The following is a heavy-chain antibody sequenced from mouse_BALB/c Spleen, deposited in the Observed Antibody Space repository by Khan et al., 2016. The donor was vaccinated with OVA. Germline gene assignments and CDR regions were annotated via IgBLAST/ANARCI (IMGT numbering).Heavy chain of an antibody. CDR3: ARGGGELGFAY. D-gene: IGHD1-3*01. CDR1: GYTFTDFT. Sequence: QVQLQQSGAELVRPGVSVKISCKGSGYTFTDFTMHWVKQSLAKSLEWIGVINTYYGDATYNQKFKGKATMPVDKSSSTVYMELARLTSEDSAIYYCARGGGELGFAYWGQGTLVTVSA. V-gene: IGHV1S137*01. CDR2: INTYYGDA. J-gene: IGHJ3*01.